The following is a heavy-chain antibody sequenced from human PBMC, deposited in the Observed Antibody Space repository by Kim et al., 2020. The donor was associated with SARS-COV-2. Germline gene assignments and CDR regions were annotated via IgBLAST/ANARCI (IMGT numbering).Heavy chain of an antibody. V-gene: IGHV3-33*05. CDR3: ARAGSSDWVDY. CDR1: GFTFSSYG. CDR2: ISYDGSNK. J-gene: IGHJ4*02. D-gene: IGHD6-19*01. Sequence: GGSLRLSCAASGFTFSSYGMHWVRQAPGKGLEWVAVISYDGSNKYYADSVKGRFTISRDNSKNTLYLQMNSLRAEDTAVYYCARAGSSDWVDYWGQGTLVTVSS.